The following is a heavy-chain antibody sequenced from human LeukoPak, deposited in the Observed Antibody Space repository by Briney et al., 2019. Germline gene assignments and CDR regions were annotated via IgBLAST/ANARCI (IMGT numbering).Heavy chain of an antibody. Sequence: ASVKVSCKASGYTFTSYGISWVRQAPGQGLEWMGWISAYNGNTNYAQKLQGRVTMTTDASTSTAYMELRSLRSDDTAVYYCARGITGTVLDWFDPWGQGTLVTVSS. D-gene: IGHD1-20*01. J-gene: IGHJ5*02. V-gene: IGHV1-18*01. CDR3: ARGITGTVLDWFDP. CDR2: ISAYNGNT. CDR1: GYTFTSYG.